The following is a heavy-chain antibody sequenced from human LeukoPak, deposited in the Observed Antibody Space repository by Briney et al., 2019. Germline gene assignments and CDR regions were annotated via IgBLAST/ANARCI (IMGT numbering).Heavy chain of an antibody. J-gene: IGHJ4*02. CDR3: AKGRASIAVAGDDY. Sequence: GGSLRLSCAASGFTSSSYAMSWVRQAPGKGLEWVSAISGSGGSTYYADSVKGRFTISRDNSKNTLYLQMNSLRAEDTAVYYCAKGRASIAVAGDDYWGQGTLVTVSS. CDR1: GFTSSSYA. D-gene: IGHD6-19*01. CDR2: ISGSGGST. V-gene: IGHV3-23*01.